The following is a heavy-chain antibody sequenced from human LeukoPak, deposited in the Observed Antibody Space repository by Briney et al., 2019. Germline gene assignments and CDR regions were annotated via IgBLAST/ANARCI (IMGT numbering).Heavy chain of an antibody. Sequence: PSETLSLTCTVSGGSISSYYWSWIRQPPGKGLEWIAYISDIGSINYNPSLKSRVTKSLDTSKNQFSLKLSSVTAADTAVYYCAGHHSRNTVDFWGQGTLVTVSS. CDR1: GGSISSYY. V-gene: IGHV4-59*08. CDR2: ISDIGSI. CDR3: AGHHSRNTVDF. D-gene: IGHD2/OR15-2a*01. J-gene: IGHJ4*02.